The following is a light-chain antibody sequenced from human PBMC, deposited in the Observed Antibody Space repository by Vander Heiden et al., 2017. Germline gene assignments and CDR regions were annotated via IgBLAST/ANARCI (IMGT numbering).Light chain of an antibody. CDR1: QSVSSY. V-gene: IGKV3-11*01. CDR3: QQRSNWPLT. Sequence: EIVLTQSPATLSFSPGERATLSCRASQSVSSYLAWYQQKPGQAPRLLIYGASNRATGIPARFSVSGSGTDFTLTISSLEPEDFAIYYCQQRSNWPLTFGGGTKVEIK. J-gene: IGKJ4*01. CDR2: GAS.